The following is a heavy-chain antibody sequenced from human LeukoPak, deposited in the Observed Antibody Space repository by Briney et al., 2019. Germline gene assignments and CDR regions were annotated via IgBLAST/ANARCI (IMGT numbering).Heavy chain of an antibody. V-gene: IGHV1-18*01. J-gene: IGHJ4*02. CDR1: GYTFTSYG. CDR2: ISAYNGNT. CDR3: ARVTATSSRDIVVAPAAY. Sequence: ASVKVSCKASGYTFTSYGISWVRQAPGQGLEWMGWISAYNGNTNYAQKLQGRVTMTTDTSTSTAYMELRSLRSDDTAVYYCARVTATSSRDIVVAPAAYWGQGTLVTVSS. D-gene: IGHD2-2*01.